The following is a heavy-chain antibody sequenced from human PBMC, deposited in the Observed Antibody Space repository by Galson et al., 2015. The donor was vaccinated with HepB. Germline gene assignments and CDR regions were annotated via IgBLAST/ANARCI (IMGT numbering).Heavy chain of an antibody. CDR1: GFIFRHHA. CDR3: VKEGSWFGGDRFDP. J-gene: IGHJ5*02. Sequence: SLRLSCAGSGFIFRHHAMAWIRQAPGKGLGWVSGINGRDSTSSYSDDVKGRFSISRDNSKDTVFLQMDNLRAEDTAVYYCVKEGSWFGGDRFDPWGQGALVTVS. D-gene: IGHD3-16*01. CDR2: INGRDSTS. V-gene: IGHV3-23*01.